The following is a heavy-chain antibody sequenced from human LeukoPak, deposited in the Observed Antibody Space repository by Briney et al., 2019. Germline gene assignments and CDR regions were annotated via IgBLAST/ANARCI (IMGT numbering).Heavy chain of an antibody. D-gene: IGHD6-19*01. CDR3: ATQSSGCYQDY. Sequence: PSGTLSLTCAVSGGSISSSHRWSWVRQPPGKGLEWIGEIHHSGSINYNPSLKSRVTISVDKSKNQFSLNLSSVTAADTAVFYCATQSSGCYQDYWDQGTLVTVSS. J-gene: IGHJ4*02. CDR2: IHHSGSI. CDR1: GGSISSSHR. V-gene: IGHV4-4*02.